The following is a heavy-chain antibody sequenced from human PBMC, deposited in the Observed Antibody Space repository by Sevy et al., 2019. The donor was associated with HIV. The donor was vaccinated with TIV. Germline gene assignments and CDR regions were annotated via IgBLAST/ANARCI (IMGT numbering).Heavy chain of an antibody. Sequence: GGSLRLSCAASGFTFSSYNMNWVRQAPGKGLEWISSITGDSSYMCGEDSVKGRFTISRDNAKNSLYLQVNGLKAEDTAVYYCARDRPTLNYHASSGYNYYFDSWGQGTLVTVSS. CDR3: ARDRPTLNYHASSGYNYYFDS. CDR1: GFTFSSYN. V-gene: IGHV3-21*01. J-gene: IGHJ4*02. CDR2: ITGDSSYM. D-gene: IGHD3-22*01.